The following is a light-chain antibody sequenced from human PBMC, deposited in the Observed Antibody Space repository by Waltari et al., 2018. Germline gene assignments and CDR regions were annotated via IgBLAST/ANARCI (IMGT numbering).Light chain of an antibody. CDR3: CSYANSKWV. Sequence: QSVLTQPRSVSGSPGQSVAISCTGTSSAVGGYDYGSWYQQYPGKAPKVMIYGVYKRPSGVPDRFSGSKSGNTASLSISGLQAEDEADYYCCSYANSKWVFGGGTKLTVL. J-gene: IGLJ3*02. CDR1: SSAVGGYDY. V-gene: IGLV2-11*01. CDR2: GVY.